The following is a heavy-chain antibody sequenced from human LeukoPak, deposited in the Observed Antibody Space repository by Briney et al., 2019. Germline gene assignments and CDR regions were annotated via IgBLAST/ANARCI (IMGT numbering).Heavy chain of an antibody. Sequence: GGSLRLSCAASGFTFSSYAMSWVRQAPGKGLEWVSDISASGGSTYYADSVKGRFTISRDNSKNTLYLQMNSLRAEDTAVYYCARRAGGYSHPYDYWGQGTLVTVSS. D-gene: IGHD4-23*01. CDR2: ISASGGST. CDR1: GFTFSSYA. J-gene: IGHJ4*02. CDR3: ARRAGGYSHPYDY. V-gene: IGHV3-23*01.